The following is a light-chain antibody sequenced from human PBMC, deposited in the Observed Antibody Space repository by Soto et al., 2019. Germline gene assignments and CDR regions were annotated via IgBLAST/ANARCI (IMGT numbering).Light chain of an antibody. J-gene: IGLJ2*01. V-gene: IGLV2-8*01. CDR1: SSDVGGYSY. CDR2: EVS. Sequence: QLVLTQPPSASGSPGQSVTISCTGASSDVGGYSYVSWYQQHPGKAPKLMIYEVSKRPSGVPDRFSGSKSGNTASLTVSGLQAEDEADYYCSSYGGSNNLVFGGGTQLTVL. CDR3: SSYGGSNNLV.